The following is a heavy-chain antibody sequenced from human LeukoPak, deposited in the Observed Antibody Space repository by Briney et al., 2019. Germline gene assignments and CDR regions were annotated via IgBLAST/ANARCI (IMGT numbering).Heavy chain of an antibody. V-gene: IGHV3-53*01. CDR2: IYTSDST. J-gene: IGHJ4*02. D-gene: IGHD2-21*02. CDR3: ARGASCGGDCYPH. Sequence: PGGSLRLSCEASGFSVRSSYMSWVLQAPGKGLEWVSVIYTSDSTHYADSVKGRFIISRDNSRNTLYLQMNSLRAEDTAVYYCARGASCGGDCYPHWGQGTLVTVSS. CDR1: GFSVRSSY.